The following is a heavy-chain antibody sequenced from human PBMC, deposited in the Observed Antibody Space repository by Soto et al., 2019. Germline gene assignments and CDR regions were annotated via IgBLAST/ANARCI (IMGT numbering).Heavy chain of an antibody. CDR1: GGTFSSYT. V-gene: IGHV1-18*01. CDR2: ISAYNGNT. D-gene: IGHD3-22*01. J-gene: IGHJ4*02. CDR3: ARIGYYDSSGYPGSPY. Sequence: ASVKVSCTASGGTFSSYTISWVRQAPGQGLEWMGWISAYNGNTNYAQKLQGRVTMTTDTSTSTAYMELSSLRSEDTAVYYCARIGYYDSSGYPGSPYWGQGTLVTVSS.